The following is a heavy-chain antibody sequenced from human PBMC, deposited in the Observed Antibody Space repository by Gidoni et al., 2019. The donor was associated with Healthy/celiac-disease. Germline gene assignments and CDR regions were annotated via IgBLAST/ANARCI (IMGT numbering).Heavy chain of an antibody. D-gene: IGHD1-26*01. J-gene: IGHJ4*02. Sequence: EVQLLESGGGLVQPGGSLRLSCAASGFTFSSYAMSWVRQAPGKGLEWVSAISGSGGSTYYADSVKGRFTISRGNSKNTLYLQMNSLRAEDTAVYYCAKVVGAPPEFDYWGQGTLVTVSS. CDR1: GFTFSSYA. V-gene: IGHV3-23*01. CDR2: ISGSGGST. CDR3: AKVVGAPPEFDY.